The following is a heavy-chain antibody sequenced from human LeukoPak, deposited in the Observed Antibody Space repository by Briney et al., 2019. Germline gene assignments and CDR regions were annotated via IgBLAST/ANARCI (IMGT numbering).Heavy chain of an antibody. CDR1: GYTFTSYG. V-gene: IGHV1-18*01. CDR2: ISAYNGNT. D-gene: IGHD3-10*01. CDR3: ARDPPGWFGELSHPDY. J-gene: IGHJ4*02. Sequence: ASVKVSCKASGYTFTSYGISWVRQAPGQGLEWMGWISAYNGNTNYAQKLQGRVTMTTDTSTSTAYMELRSLRSDDTAVYYCARDPPGWFGELSHPDYWGQGTLVTVSS.